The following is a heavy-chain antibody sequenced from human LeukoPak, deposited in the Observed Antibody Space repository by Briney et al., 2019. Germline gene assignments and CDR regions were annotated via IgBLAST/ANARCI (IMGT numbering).Heavy chain of an antibody. V-gene: IGHV1-2*02. CDR1: GYTFTGYY. D-gene: IGHD5-12*01. J-gene: IGHJ4*02. Sequence: ASVKVSCKASGYTFTGYYIRWVRQAPGQGLEWMGWINPNSGGTNYAQKFQGRVTMTRDTSITTAYMELSRLRSEDTAVYYCARGGVDIVATIGSYYFAYWGEGTLVSVSS. CDR2: INPNSGGT. CDR3: ARGGVDIVATIGSYYFAY.